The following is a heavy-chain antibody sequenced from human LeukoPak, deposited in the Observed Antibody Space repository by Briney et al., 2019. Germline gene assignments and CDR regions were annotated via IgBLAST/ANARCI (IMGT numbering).Heavy chain of an antibody. J-gene: IGHJ2*01. CDR3: AKALSSSFYYFDL. CDR1: GFTFSNYA. V-gene: IGHV3-23*01. Sequence: PGRSLRLSCAVSGFTFSNYAMNWVRQAPEKGLEWVSTIHGGGDVTYYADSVKGRFTISRDNSRNTLYLQMNSLRAEDTAVYYCAKALSSSFYYFDLGGRGTLVTVSS. D-gene: IGHD3-16*02. CDR2: IHGGGDVT.